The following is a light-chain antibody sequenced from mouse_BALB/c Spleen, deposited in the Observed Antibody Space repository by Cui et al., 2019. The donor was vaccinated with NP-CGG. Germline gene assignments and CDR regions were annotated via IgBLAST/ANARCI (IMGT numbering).Light chain of an antibody. CDR1: TGAVTTSNY. V-gene: IGLV1*01. Sequence: QAVVTPESALTTSPVETVTLTFRSSTGAVTTSNYANWVQEKPDHLFTGLISGTNNRAPGVPARFSGSLIGDKAALTITGAQTEDEAMYFCALWYSNHWVFGGGTKLTVL. CDR3: ALWYSNHWV. CDR2: GTN. J-gene: IGLJ1*01.